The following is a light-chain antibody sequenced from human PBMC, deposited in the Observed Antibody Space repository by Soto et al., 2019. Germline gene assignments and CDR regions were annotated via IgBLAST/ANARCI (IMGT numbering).Light chain of an antibody. V-gene: IGLV2-18*01. J-gene: IGLJ1*01. Sequence: QSALTQPPSVSGSPGQSVTISCTGTSTDFVGYNRVSWYQQPPGTAPKLMIYEVSKRPSGVPDRFSGSKSGNTASLTISGLQAADEADYYCSLYTSDNAYVFGTGTKGTVL. CDR1: STDFVGYNR. CDR2: EVS. CDR3: SLYTSDNAYV.